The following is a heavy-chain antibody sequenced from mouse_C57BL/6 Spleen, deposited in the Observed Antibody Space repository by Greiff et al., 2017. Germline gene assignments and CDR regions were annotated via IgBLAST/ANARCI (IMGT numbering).Heavy chain of an antibody. Sequence: QVQLQQSGAELMKPGASVKLSCKATGYTFTGYWIEWVKQRPGHGLEWIGEILPGSGCTNYNEKFKGKATFTADTSSNAAYMQLSSLTTEDSDICYSARPGDYDWFAYWGQGTLVTVSA. V-gene: IGHV1-9*01. J-gene: IGHJ3*01. CDR1: GYTFTGYW. CDR2: ILPGSGCT. D-gene: IGHD2-4*01. CDR3: ARPGDYDWFAY.